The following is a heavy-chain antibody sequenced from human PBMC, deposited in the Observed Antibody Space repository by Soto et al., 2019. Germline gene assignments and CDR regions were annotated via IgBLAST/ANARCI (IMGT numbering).Heavy chain of an antibody. CDR3: VRSPSSYYYYYMDV. V-gene: IGHV4-39*01. CDR2: IYYRGNT. J-gene: IGHJ6*03. CDR1: GGSISSSGYY. Sequence: SETLSLTCTVSGGSISSSGYYWGWIRQPPGKGLEWIGSIYYRGNTFYNPSLKSRVTISVDTSKNQFSLKLNSVTDADTAVYYCVRSPSSYYYYYMDVWGKGTTVTVSS.